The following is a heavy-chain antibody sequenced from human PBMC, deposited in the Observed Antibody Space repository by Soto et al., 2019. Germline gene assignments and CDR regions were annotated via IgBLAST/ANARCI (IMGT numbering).Heavy chain of an antibody. J-gene: IGHJ4*02. CDR1: GFTFSSYG. V-gene: IGHV3-33*01. Sequence: GGSLRLSCAASGFTFSSYGMHWVRQAPGKGLEWVAVIWYDGSNKYYADSVKGRFTISRDNSKNTLYLQMNSLRAEDTAVYYCARDGLYSGYDFDYWGQGPLVTVP. CDR3: ARDGLYSGYDFDY. CDR2: IWYDGSNK. D-gene: IGHD5-12*01.